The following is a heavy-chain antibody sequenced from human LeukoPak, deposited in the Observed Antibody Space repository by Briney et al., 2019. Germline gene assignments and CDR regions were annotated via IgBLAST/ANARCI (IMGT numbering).Heavy chain of an antibody. Sequence: GGSLRLSCAASGFTFSSYWMHWVRQAPGRGLVWVSRINSDGSSTSYADSVKGRFTISRDNAKNTLYLQMNSLRADDTAVYYCARVQGHPPNGLDIWGQGTMVTVSS. CDR1: GFTFSSYW. D-gene: IGHD2-8*01. CDR2: INSDGSST. J-gene: IGHJ3*02. CDR3: ARVQGHPPNGLDI. V-gene: IGHV3-74*01.